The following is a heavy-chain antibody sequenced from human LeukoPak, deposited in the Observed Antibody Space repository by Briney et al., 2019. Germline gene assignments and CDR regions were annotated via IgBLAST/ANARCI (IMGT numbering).Heavy chain of an antibody. V-gene: IGHV1-69-2*01. J-gene: IGHJ5*02. CDR3: ATGRLWVDDP. CDR1: GYTFTDYY. CDR2: VDPEDGET. Sequence: ASVKVSCKVSGYTFTDYYMHWVQQAPEKGLEWMGLVDPEDGETIYAEKFQGRVTITADTSTDTAYMELSSLRSQDTAVYYCATGRLWVDDPWGQGTLVTVSS. D-gene: IGHD3-16*01.